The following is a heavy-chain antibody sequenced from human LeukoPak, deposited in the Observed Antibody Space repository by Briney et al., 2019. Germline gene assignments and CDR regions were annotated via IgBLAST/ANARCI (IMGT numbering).Heavy chain of an antibody. Sequence: SETLSLICNVSGGSISNYFWSWIRQPPGRGLEWIGYISYLGSSNYNPSLKGRVTFSVDTSKNQISLRMISVTTSDTAVYYCARIRSYAFDIWGQGTMVTVSS. D-gene: IGHD1-26*01. CDR3: ARIRSYAFDI. CDR2: ISYLGSS. CDR1: GGSISNYF. V-gene: IGHV4-59*01. J-gene: IGHJ3*02.